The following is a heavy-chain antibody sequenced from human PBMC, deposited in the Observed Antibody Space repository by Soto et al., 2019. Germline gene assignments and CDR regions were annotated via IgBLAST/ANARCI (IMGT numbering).Heavy chain of an antibody. Sequence: SETLSLTCTVSGGSISSYYWSWIRQPPGKGLEWIGYIYYSGSTNYNPSLKSRVTISVDTSKNQFSLKLSSVTAADTAVYYCARDRSGSRTGDFDYWGQGTPVTVSS. CDR1: GGSISSYY. CDR2: IYYSGST. J-gene: IGHJ4*02. V-gene: IGHV4-59*01. D-gene: IGHD6-13*01. CDR3: ARDRSGSRTGDFDY.